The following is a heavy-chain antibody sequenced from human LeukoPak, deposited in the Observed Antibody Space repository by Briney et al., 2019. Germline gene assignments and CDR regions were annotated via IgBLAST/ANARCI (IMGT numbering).Heavy chain of an antibody. V-gene: IGHV3-30*02. D-gene: IGHD5-18*01. CDR2: IRYDGSNK. Sequence: GGTLRLSCAASGFTFSSYGMHWVRQAPGKGLEGVAFIRYDGSNKYYADSVKGRFTISRDNSKNTLYLQMNSLRAEDTAVYYCAKGRGYTYGPSSALDYWGQGTRVTVSS. CDR1: GFTFSSYG. CDR3: AKGRGYTYGPSSALDY. J-gene: IGHJ4*02.